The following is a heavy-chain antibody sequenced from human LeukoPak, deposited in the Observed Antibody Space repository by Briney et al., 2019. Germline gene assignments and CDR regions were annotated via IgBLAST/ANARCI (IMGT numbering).Heavy chain of an antibody. CDR1: GGSLTIGSHY. D-gene: IGHD5-24*01. Sequence: PSQTLSLTCTVSGGSLTIGSHYWTWIRQHPGKGLEWIGYIPPSGITDYNPSLQSRVTMSLDTSQNQFTLKLTSVTAADTAIYYCARGQDAFKTGYWGQGALVTVSS. V-gene: IGHV4-31*03. CDR2: IPPSGIT. CDR3: ARGQDAFKTGY. J-gene: IGHJ4*02.